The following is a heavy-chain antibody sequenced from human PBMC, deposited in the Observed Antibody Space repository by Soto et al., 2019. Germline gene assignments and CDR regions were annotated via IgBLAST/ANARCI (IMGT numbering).Heavy chain of an antibody. CDR2: VHGGGST. CDR3: AGRLTTAASLDY. V-gene: IGHV3-53*01. Sequence: VQLVESGGGLIQPGGFLRLSCAASGFTVSNNHMTWVRQAAGKGLELVSFVHGGGSTSYADSVKGRFTISRDNSKNTLYLHRDSLRAEDTAIYYCAGRLTTAASLDYWGRGTLVTVSS. J-gene: IGHJ4*02. D-gene: IGHD3-16*01. CDR1: GFTVSNNH.